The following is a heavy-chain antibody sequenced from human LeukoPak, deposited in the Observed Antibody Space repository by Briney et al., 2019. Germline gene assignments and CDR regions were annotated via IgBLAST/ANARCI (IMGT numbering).Heavy chain of an antibody. J-gene: IGHJ5*02. Sequence: SETLSLTCTVSGYSISSGYYWGWIRQPPGKGLEWIGSIYHSGSTYYNPSLKSRVTISVDTSKNQFSLKLSSVTAADTAVYYCARVIPSGSYLGWFDPWGQGTLVTVSS. CDR3: ARVIPSGSYLGWFDP. CDR2: IYHSGST. V-gene: IGHV4-38-2*02. CDR1: GYSISSGYY. D-gene: IGHD1-26*01.